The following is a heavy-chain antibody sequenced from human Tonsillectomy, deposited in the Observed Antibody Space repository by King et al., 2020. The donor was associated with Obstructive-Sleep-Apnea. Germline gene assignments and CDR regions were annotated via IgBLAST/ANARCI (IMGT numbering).Heavy chain of an antibody. V-gene: IGHV4-59*08. Sequence: QLQESGPGLVKPSETLSLTCAVSGGSISSYYWSWIRQPPGKGLEWIGYIYYSGITDSNPSLTSRVTISADTSKNQFSLKLTSVTAADTAVYYCARHLDYSDNTGYDSDAFDIWGQGTMVTVSS. CDR1: GGSISSYY. CDR2: IYYSGIT. D-gene: IGHD3-22*01. J-gene: IGHJ3*02. CDR3: ARHLDYSDNTGYDSDAFDI.